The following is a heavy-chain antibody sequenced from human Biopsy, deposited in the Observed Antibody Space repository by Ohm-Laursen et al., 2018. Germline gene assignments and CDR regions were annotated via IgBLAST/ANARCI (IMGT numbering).Heavy chain of an antibody. D-gene: IGHD3-10*01. CDR1: GFTFSDYY. CDR3: GRDGAGSYHDY. Sequence: SLRLSCSASGFTFSDYYMSWIRQAPGKGLEWLSYISGSGTTIFYVDSVKGRFTVSRDNAKNSLYLHMNSLTVEDTAVNYFGRDGAGSYHDYWGQGTLVTVSS. J-gene: IGHJ4*02. V-gene: IGHV3-11*01. CDR2: ISGSGTTI.